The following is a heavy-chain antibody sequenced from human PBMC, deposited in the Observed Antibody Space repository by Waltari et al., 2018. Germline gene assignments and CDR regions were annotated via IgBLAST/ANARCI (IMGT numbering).Heavy chain of an antibody. V-gene: IGHV4-59*01. D-gene: IGHD2-15*01. J-gene: IGHJ2*01. CDR2: IYYSGST. Sequence: QVQLQESGPGLVKPSETLSLTCTVSGGSISSYYWSWIRQPPGKGLEWIGYIYYSGSTNYNPSLKSRVTISVDTSKNQFPLKLSSVTAADTAVYYCARGSGCSGGSCSDWYFDLWGRGTLVTVSS. CDR3: ARGSGCSGGSCSDWYFDL. CDR1: GGSISSYY.